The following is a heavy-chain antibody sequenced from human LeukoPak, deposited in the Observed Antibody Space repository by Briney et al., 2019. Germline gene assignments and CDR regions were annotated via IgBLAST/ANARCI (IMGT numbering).Heavy chain of an antibody. CDR3: ARDGAEEQLVLGY. J-gene: IGHJ4*02. V-gene: IGHV4-61*02. D-gene: IGHD6-6*01. CDR2: IYTSGST. Sequence: ASETLSLTCTVSGGSISSGSYYWSWIRQPAGKGLEWIGRIYTSGSTNYNPSLKSRVTISVDTSKNQFSLKLSSVTAADTAVYYCARDGAEEQLVLGYWGQGTLVTVSS. CDR1: GGSISSGSYY.